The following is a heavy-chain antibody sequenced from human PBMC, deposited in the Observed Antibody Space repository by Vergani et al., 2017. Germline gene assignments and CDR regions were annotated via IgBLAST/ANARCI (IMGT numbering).Heavy chain of an antibody. CDR2: ISGSGGST. CDR1: GFTFSSYA. CDR3: AKDPGHLRLYFDD. D-gene: IGHD3-22*01. V-gene: IGHV3-23*01. J-gene: IGHJ4*02. Sequence: EVQLLESGGGLVQPGGSLRLSCAASGFTFSSYAMSWVRQAPGKGLEWVSAISGSGGSTYYADSVKGRFTISRDNSKNTLYLQMNSLRAEDTAVYYRAKDPGHLRLYFDDWGQGTLVTVSS.